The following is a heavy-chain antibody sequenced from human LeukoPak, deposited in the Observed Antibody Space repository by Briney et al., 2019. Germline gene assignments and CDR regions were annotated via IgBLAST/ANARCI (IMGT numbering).Heavy chain of an antibody. Sequence: PSETLSLTCTVSGGSISSYYWSWIQQPAGKGLEWIGRIYTSGSTNYNPSLKSRVTMSVDTSKNQFSLKLSSVTAADTAVYYCARDNYYDSSGYYALVQNYGMDVWGQGTTVTVSS. CDR3: ARDNYYDSSGYYALVQNYGMDV. J-gene: IGHJ6*02. V-gene: IGHV4-4*07. CDR2: IYTSGST. D-gene: IGHD3-22*01. CDR1: GGSISSYY.